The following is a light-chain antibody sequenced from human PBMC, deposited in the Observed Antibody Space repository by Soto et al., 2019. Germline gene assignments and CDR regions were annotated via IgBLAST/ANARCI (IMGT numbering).Light chain of an antibody. J-gene: IGKJ2*01. CDR3: QQYNKWPPYT. CDR2: GAS. V-gene: IGKV3-15*01. CDR1: QSVSSN. Sequence: EIVMTQSPATLSVSPGERATLSCRASQSVSSNLAWYQQKPGQAPRLLIYGASSRATGVPARFSGSGSGTEFSLTISSLQSEDFAVHYCQQYNKWPPYTFGQGTKLEI.